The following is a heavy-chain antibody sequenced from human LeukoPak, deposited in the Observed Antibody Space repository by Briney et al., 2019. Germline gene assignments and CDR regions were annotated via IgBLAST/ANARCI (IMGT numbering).Heavy chain of an antibody. CDR3: ARVDCSGGSCYSDWYFDL. CDR1: GGSISSSSYY. J-gene: IGHJ2*01. CDR2: IYYSGST. D-gene: IGHD2-15*01. V-gene: IGHV4-39*01. Sequence: SETLSLTCTVSGGSISSSSYYWGWIRQPPGKGLEWIGSIYYSGSTYYNPSLKSRVTISVDTSKNQFSLKLSSVTAADTAVYYCARVDCSGGSCYSDWYFDLWGRGTLVTVSS.